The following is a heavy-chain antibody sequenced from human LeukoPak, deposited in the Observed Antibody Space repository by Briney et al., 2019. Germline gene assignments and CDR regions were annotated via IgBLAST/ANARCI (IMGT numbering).Heavy chain of an antibody. Sequence: PSETLSLTCTVSGGSISSGGYYWSWIRQHPGKGLGWIGYIYYSGSTYYNPSLKSRVTISVDTSKNQFSLKLSSVTAADTAVYYCARTTIFGVVPGGWFDPWGQGTLVTVSS. J-gene: IGHJ5*02. CDR2: IYYSGST. CDR1: GGSISSGGYY. V-gene: IGHV4-31*03. D-gene: IGHD3-3*01. CDR3: ARTTIFGVVPGGWFDP.